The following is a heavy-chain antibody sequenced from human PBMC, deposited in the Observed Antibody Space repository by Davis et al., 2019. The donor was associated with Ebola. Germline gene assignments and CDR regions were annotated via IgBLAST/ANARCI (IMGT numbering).Heavy chain of an antibody. CDR2: INPNSGGT. J-gene: IGHJ6*03. CDR3: ARSPPRTMVRGVYYYYYYMDV. D-gene: IGHD3-10*01. Sequence: ASVKVSCKASGGTFSSYAISWVRQAPGQGLEWMGWINPNSGGTNYAQKFQGWVTMTRDTSISTAYMELSRLGSDDTAVYYCARSPPRTMVRGVYYYYYYMDVWGKGTTVTVSS. CDR1: GGTFSSYA. V-gene: IGHV1-2*04.